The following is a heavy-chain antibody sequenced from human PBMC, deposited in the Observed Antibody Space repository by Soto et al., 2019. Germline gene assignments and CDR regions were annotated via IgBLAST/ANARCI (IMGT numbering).Heavy chain of an antibody. CDR1: GDSLTGSY. CDR2: IYHSGNT. J-gene: IGHJ4*02. Sequence: PSETLSLTGTVSGDSLTGSYCSWIRQPPGKTLEWIGDIYHSGNTTYNPSLKSRVSISIDTSKNQFSLRLTSVIAADTAVYYCARDMPYAAGSRAGCDYWGQGILVTVSS. D-gene: IGHD3-10*01. CDR3: ARDMPYAAGSRAGCDY. V-gene: IGHV4-59*12.